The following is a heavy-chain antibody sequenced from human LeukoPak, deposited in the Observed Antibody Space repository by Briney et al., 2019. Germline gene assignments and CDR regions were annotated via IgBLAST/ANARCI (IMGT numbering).Heavy chain of an antibody. D-gene: IGHD3-10*01. V-gene: IGHV3-48*01. CDR3: AKDFRVRGIVNYYYMDV. CDR1: GFIFSTHS. J-gene: IGHJ6*03. Sequence: GGSLTLSCAASGFIFSTHSMNWVRQAPGKGLEWVSYISSSNSTMHYADSVKGRFSISRDNVKNLLYLQMHSLRADDTAVYYCAKDFRVRGIVNYYYMDVWGKGTAVTVS. CDR2: ISSSNSTM.